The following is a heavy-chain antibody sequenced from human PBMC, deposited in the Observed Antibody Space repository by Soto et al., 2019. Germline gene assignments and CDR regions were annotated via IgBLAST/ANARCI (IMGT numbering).Heavy chain of an antibody. J-gene: IGHJ4*02. V-gene: IGHV4-31*01. CDR3: SRGILV. Sequence: QVQLQESGPGLVKPSQTLSLTCTVSGGSINSGGYCWSWIRQHPGKGLDWIGCISYGGNTSYNASLKIPVTISGDTSKNQFALKLSSVTAADTAAYDCSRGILVWGQGTLITVSS. CDR2: ISYGGNT. CDR1: GGSINSGGYC. D-gene: IGHD5-18*01.